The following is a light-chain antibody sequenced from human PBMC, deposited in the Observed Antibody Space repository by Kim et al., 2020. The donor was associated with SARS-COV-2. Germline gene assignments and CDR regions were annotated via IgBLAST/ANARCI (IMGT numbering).Light chain of an antibody. CDR2: AAS. V-gene: IGKV1-9*01. CDR1: QGISSY. J-gene: IGKJ2*01. Sequence: DIQLTQSPSFLSASVGDRVTITCRANQGISSYLAWYQQKAGKAPKLLIYAASTLQSGVPSRFSGSGSGTEFTLTISSLQPEDFATYYCQQLNSYPLTFGQGTKLEI. CDR3: QQLNSYPLT.